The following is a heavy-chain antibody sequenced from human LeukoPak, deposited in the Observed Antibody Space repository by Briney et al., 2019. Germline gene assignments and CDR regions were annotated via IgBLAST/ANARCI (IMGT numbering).Heavy chain of an antibody. D-gene: IGHD6-19*01. CDR3: ARRGHSSGAFDY. CDR2: INSDGSST. Sequence: GGSLRLSCAASGFTFSSYWMHWVRQAPGKGLVWVSRINSDGSSTSYADSVKGRFTISRDNAKNTLYLQMNSLRAEDTAVYYCARRGHSSGAFDYWGQGTLVTVSS. V-gene: IGHV3-74*01. J-gene: IGHJ4*02. CDR1: GFTFSSYW.